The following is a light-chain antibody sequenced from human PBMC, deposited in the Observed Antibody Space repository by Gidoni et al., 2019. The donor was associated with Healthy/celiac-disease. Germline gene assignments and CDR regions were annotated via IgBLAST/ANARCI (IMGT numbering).Light chain of an antibody. Sequence: AIRMTQSPSSFSASTGDRVTITCRASQGISSYLALYQQKPGKAPKLLIYAASTLQSGVPSRFSGSGSETDFTLTISCLQSEDFATYYCQQYYSYPSFGPGTKVDIK. CDR1: QGISSY. CDR3: QQYYSYPS. V-gene: IGKV1-8*01. J-gene: IGKJ3*01. CDR2: AAS.